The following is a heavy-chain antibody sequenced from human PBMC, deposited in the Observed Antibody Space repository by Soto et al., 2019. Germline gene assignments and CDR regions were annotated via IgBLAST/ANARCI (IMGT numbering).Heavy chain of an antibody. CDR1: GYTFTGYY. Sequence: QVQLVQSGAEVKKPGASVKVSCTASGYTFTGYYMHWVRQAPGQGLEWMGWINPNSGGTNYAQKFQGWVTMTRDTSISTAYMELSRLRSDDTAVYYCARAGSSGYYIDAFDIWGQGTMVTVSS. CDR2: INPNSGGT. J-gene: IGHJ3*02. D-gene: IGHD3-22*01. V-gene: IGHV1-2*04. CDR3: ARAGSSGYYIDAFDI.